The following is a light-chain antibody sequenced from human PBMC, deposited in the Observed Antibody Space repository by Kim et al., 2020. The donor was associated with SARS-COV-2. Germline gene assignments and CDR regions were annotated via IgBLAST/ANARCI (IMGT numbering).Light chain of an antibody. V-gene: IGKV1-27*01. Sequence: DIQMTQSPSSLSASVGDRVTITCRASQDIANSLAWYQQKPGTVPKVLIYGASTLQSGIPSRFSGSGSGTEFTLTIGSLQTEDVATYSCQKYNSAPCTFGPGTKVDIK. CDR3: QKYNSAPCT. J-gene: IGKJ1*01. CDR2: GAS. CDR1: QDIANS.